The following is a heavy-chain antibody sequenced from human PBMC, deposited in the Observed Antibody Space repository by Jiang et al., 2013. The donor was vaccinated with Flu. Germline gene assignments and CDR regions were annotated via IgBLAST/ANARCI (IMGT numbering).Heavy chain of an antibody. CDR2: ISYDGSDK. V-gene: IGHV3-30*03. CDR1: GFTFSSYG. CDR3: ARDGDDIVLLMDV. Sequence: VQLLESGGGVVQPGRSLRLSCAASGFTFSSYGMHWVRQAPGKGLEWVAVISYDGSDKDYADSVKGRFTISRDNSKNTLYLQMNSLRAEDTAVYYCARDGDDIVLLMDVWGQGTTVTVSS. J-gene: IGHJ6*02. D-gene: IGHD2-8*02.